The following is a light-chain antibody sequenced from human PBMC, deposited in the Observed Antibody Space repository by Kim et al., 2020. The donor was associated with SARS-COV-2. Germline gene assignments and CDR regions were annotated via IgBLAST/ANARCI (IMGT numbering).Light chain of an antibody. CDR3: QQRYSTPST. CDR2: GAS. Sequence: DIQMTQSPSSLSASVGDRVTITCRASQSISTSLTWYQHKQVMAPRLLIYGASSLQSGVPSRISGSGSGTEFTLTISSLQPEDFASYYCQQRYSTPSTFGEGTKVDIK. V-gene: IGKV1-39*01. J-gene: IGKJ1*01. CDR1: QSISTS.